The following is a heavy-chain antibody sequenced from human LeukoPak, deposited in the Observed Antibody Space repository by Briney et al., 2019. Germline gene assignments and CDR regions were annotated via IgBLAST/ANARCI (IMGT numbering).Heavy chain of an antibody. Sequence: SETLSLTCTVSGGSITSYYWTYIRQPAGKGLEWIGRIHTSGSTNYNPSLKSRVTMSVDTSKNQFSLNLSSVTAADTATYYCAREFSGTSIAARVFDSWGQGTLVTVSS. CDR1: GGSITSYY. CDR3: AREFSGTSIAARVFDS. V-gene: IGHV4-4*07. CDR2: IHTSGST. J-gene: IGHJ4*02. D-gene: IGHD6-6*01.